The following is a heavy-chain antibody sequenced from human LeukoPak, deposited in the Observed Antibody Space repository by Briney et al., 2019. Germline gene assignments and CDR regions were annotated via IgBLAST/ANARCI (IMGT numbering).Heavy chain of an antibody. V-gene: IGHV1-8*03. Sequence: GASVKVSRKASGYTFTSYDINWVRQATGQGLEWMGWMNPNSGNTGYAQKFQGRVTITRNTSISTAYMELSSLRSEDTAVYYCGRAQADFWSGPYWSYYLDVWGEGTTVTVSS. J-gene: IGHJ6*03. CDR3: GRAQADFWSGPYWSYYLDV. D-gene: IGHD3-3*01. CDR1: GYTFTSYD. CDR2: MNPNSGNT.